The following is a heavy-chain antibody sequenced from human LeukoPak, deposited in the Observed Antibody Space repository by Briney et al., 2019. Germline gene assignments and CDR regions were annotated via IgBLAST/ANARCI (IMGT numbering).Heavy chain of an antibody. CDR3: ARDYSCGGDCYYFQH. D-gene: IGHD2-21*02. J-gene: IGHJ1*01. CDR2: INPSGGST. Sequence: GASVKVSCKASGYTFTSYYMHWVRQAPGQGLEWMGIINPSGGSTSYAQKFQGRVTMTRDTSTSTVYMELSSLRSEDTAVYYCARDYSCGGDCYYFQHWGQGTLVTVSS. CDR1: GYTFTSYY. V-gene: IGHV1-46*01.